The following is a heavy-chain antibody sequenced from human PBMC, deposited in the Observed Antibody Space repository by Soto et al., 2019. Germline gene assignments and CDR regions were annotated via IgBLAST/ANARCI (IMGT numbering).Heavy chain of an antibody. V-gene: IGHV3-30*18. J-gene: IGHJ6*02. CDR2: ISFDGSKK. CDR1: GFTFSSFG. CDR3: AKDSMGDYYGMDV. D-gene: IGHD1-26*01. Sequence: PGGSLRLSCAASGFTFSSFGMHWVRQAPGKGLEWVAVISFDGSKKYYADSVKGRFTISRDNSKNTLFLQVNSLRAEDTAVYYCAKDSMGDYYGMDVGGQGTTVTVSS.